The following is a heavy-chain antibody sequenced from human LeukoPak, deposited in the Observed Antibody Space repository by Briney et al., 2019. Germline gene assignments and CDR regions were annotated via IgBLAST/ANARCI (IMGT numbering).Heavy chain of an antibody. J-gene: IGHJ3*02. CDR2: IRQDETEK. CDR3: ARDRYSVVIPAAGSFDI. Sequence: PGGSLRLSCAASGFIFSRHWMSWVRQAPGKGLEWVANIRQDETEKFYVDSVKGRFTISRDNAKNSLYLQMSNLRAEDTAVYYCARDRYSVVIPAAGSFDIWGQGIVVTVSS. V-gene: IGHV3-7*01. CDR1: GFIFSRHW. D-gene: IGHD2-2*01.